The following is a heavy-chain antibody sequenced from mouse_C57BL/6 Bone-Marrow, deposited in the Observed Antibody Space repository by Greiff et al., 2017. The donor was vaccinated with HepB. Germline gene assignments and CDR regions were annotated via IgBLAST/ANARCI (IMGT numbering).Heavy chain of an antibody. D-gene: IGHD2-3*01. CDR1: GYTFTSYG. V-gene: IGHV1-81*01. CDR2: IYPRSGNT. Sequence: QVQLQQSGAELARPGASVKLSCKASGYTFTSYGISWVKQRTGQGLEWIGEIYPRSGNTYYNEKFKGKATLAADKSSSTAYMELRSLTSEDSAVYFCARTIYDGYSWYFDVWGTGTTVTVSS. J-gene: IGHJ1*03. CDR3: ARTIYDGYSWYFDV.